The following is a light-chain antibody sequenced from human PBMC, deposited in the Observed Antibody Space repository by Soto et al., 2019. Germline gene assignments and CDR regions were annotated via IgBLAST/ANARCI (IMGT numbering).Light chain of an antibody. CDR1: SSNPGAGYD. CDR2: GNR. CDR3: QAYDYSLTASV. J-gene: IGLJ3*02. V-gene: IGLV1-40*01. Sequence: QSVLTQPPSVPGAQGQRVTISCTGNSSNPGAGYDVHGYQQLPGAAPKLVIFGNRNRPSGVPERFSGSKSGTSASLAITGLQAEDEADYYCQAYDYSLTASVFGGGTKLTVL.